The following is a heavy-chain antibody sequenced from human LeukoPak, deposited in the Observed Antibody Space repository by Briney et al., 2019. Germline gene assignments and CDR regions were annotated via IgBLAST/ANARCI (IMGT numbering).Heavy chain of an antibody. Sequence: PSETLSLTCTVSGGSISSSSYYWGWIRQPPGKGLEWIGTIYYSGSTYCNPSLKSRVTISVDTSKNQFSLKLSSVTAADTAVYYCARLDYSGSYYERPFDIWGQGTMVTVSS. CDR3: ARLDYSGSYYERPFDI. CDR1: GGSISSSSYY. D-gene: IGHD1-26*01. CDR2: IYYSGST. J-gene: IGHJ3*02. V-gene: IGHV4-39*01.